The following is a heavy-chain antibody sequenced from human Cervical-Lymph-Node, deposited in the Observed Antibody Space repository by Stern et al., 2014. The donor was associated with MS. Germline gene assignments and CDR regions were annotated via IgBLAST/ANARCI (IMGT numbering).Heavy chain of an antibody. Sequence: VHLVQSGAAFMKPGASVEVSCEASGYNFIDYYIHWVRQAPGQGLEWVGWINPHTGDTRYAQKFLGRVAMTRDTSINTAYLELNSLTSDDTAFYYCTRGRGTLLYLHWGQGTLITVSS. J-gene: IGHJ4*02. D-gene: IGHD2-15*01. CDR2: INPHTGDT. CDR1: GYNFIDYY. CDR3: TRGRGTLLYLH. V-gene: IGHV1-2*02.